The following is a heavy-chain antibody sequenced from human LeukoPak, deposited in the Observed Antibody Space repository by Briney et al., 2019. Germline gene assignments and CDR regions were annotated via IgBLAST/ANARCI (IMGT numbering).Heavy chain of an antibody. V-gene: IGHV4-30-2*01. J-gene: IGHJ6*02. Sequence: SQTLSLTCAVSGGTISSGGYSWSCIRQPPGKGLEWTGYIYHSGGTYYNPSLKSRVTISVDRSKNQFSLKLSSVTAADTAVYYCARERAYYGSGIGGMVVWGQGTTVTVSS. CDR2: IYHSGGT. CDR3: ARERAYYGSGIGGMVV. D-gene: IGHD3-10*01. CDR1: GGTISSGGYS.